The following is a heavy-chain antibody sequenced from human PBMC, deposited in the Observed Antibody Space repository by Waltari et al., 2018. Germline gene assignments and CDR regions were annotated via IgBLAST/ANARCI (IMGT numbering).Heavy chain of an antibody. Sequence: EVQLVESGGGLVKPGGSLRLSCAASGFTFSSYSMNWVRQAPGKGLEWVSSISSSSYIYYADSVKGRFTIARDNAKNSLYLQMNSLRAEDTAVYYCARDGYPGSYYYDSSGYFYFDYWGQGTLVIVSS. CDR2: ISSSSYI. V-gene: IGHV3-21*01. CDR1: GFTFSSYS. J-gene: IGHJ4*02. CDR3: ARDGYPGSYYYDSSGYFYFDY. D-gene: IGHD3-22*01.